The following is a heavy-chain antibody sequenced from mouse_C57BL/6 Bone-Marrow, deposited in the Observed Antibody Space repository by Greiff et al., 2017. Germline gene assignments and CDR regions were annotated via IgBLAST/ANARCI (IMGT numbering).Heavy chain of an antibody. J-gene: IGHJ3*01. D-gene: IGHD2-12*01. CDR1: GFNIKDDY. CDR2: IDPENGDT. Sequence: VHVKQSGAELVRPGASVKLSCTASGFNIKDDYMHWVKQRPEQGLEWIGWIDPENGDTEYASKFQGKATITADTSSNTAYLQRSSLTSEDTAVYYCTTSDSPWFAYWGQGTLVTVSA. V-gene: IGHV14-4*01. CDR3: TTSDSPWFAY.